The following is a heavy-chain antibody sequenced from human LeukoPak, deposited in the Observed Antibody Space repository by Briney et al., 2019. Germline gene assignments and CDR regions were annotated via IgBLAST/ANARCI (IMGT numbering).Heavy chain of an antibody. D-gene: IGHD2/OR15-2a*01. CDR3: ARHYFYYFYYMDV. Sequence: MASETLSLTCTVSGGSISSSSYYWGWIRQPPGKGLEWIGNIYYSGSTYYNPSLKSRVTISVDTSKSQFSLKLNSVTAADTAVYYCARHYFYYFYYMDVWGQGTTVTVSS. CDR1: GGSISSSSYY. V-gene: IGHV4-39*01. J-gene: IGHJ6*03. CDR2: IYYSGST.